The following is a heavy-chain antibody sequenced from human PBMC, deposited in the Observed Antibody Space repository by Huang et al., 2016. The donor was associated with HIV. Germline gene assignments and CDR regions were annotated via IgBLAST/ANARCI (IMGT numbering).Heavy chain of an antibody. J-gene: IGHJ1*01. CDR2: ISYDGSNK. Sequence: QVQLVESGGGVVQPGRSLRLSCAASGFIFSNYGMHWVRQAPGKGGGWGALISYDGSNKYYTDSVKGRFSISRDNSKNTLYLQMNSLRAEDTAVYYCALKGDSSGWEYFRHWGQGTLVTVSS. CDR3: ALKGDSSGWEYFRH. V-gene: IGHV3-30*03. D-gene: IGHD6-19*01. CDR1: GFIFSNYG.